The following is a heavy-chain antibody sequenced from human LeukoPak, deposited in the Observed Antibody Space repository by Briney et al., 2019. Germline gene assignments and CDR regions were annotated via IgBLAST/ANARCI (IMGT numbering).Heavy chain of an antibody. CDR2: ISSSSSTI. CDR3: AKEVTYGGAAFDV. D-gene: IGHD3-10*01. J-gene: IGHJ3*01. Sequence: PGGSLRLSCAASGFTFSSYSMNWVRQAPGKGLEWVSYISSSSSTIYYADSVKGRFTISRDDAKSSLYLQMNSLRVEDTAVYYCAKEVTYGGAAFDVWGQGTTVTVSS. CDR1: GFTFSSYS. V-gene: IGHV3-48*01.